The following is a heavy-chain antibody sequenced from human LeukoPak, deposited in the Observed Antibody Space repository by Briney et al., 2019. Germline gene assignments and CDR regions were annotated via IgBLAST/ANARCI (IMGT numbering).Heavy chain of an antibody. CDR1: EFSLNTSGVG. D-gene: IGHD7-27*01. CDR2: ISRDDDK. Sequence: SGPTLVKPTETLTLTCTFSEFSLNTSGVGVGWIRQPPGKALEWLALISRDDDKRYSPSLKSRLTVTKDTSKNQVALTLANLDPVDTATYYCAHTASAHGDDWFDPWGQGTLVTVSS. J-gene: IGHJ5*02. V-gene: IGHV2-5*02. CDR3: AHTASAHGDDWFDP.